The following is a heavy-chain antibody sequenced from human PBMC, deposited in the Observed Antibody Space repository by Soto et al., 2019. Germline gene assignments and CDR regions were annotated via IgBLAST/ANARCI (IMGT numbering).Heavy chain of an antibody. D-gene: IGHD2-15*01. CDR2: ISYDGSNK. V-gene: IGHV3-30-3*01. CDR3: ARGLLEDIVVVVAATEDFDY. CDR1: GFTFSSYA. Sequence: QVQLVESGGGVVQPGRSLRLSCAASGFTFSSYAMHWVRQAPGKGLEWVAVISYDGSNKYYADSAKGRFTISRDNSKNTLYLQMNSLRAEDTAVYYCARGLLEDIVVVVAATEDFDYWGQGTLVTVSS. J-gene: IGHJ4*02.